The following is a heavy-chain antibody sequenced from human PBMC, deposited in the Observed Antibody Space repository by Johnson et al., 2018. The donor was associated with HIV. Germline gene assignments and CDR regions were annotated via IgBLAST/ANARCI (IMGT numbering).Heavy chain of an antibody. Sequence: QLVESGGGVVRPGGSLRLSCAASGFTFSSYAMSWVRQAPGKGLEWVSGISWNGGSAAYADSVKGRFTISRDNAKNSLYLQMNSLRAEDTAVYYCAPLGDAFDIWGQGTMVTVSS. CDR2: ISWNGGSA. J-gene: IGHJ3*02. D-gene: IGHD7-27*01. V-gene: IGHV3-20*04. CDR3: APLGDAFDI. CDR1: GFTFSSYA.